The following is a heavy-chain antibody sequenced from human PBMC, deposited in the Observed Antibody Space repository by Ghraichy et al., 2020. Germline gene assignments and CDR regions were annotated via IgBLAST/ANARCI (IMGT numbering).Heavy chain of an antibody. D-gene: IGHD6-13*01. CDR2: ISGDGSKT. Sequence: GGSLRLSCAASGFVFHNYAMHWVRQPPGKGLEWVSLISGDGSKTSYGASVKGRFTISRDNSKQSVSLHMNSLRPEDTALYFCAKDIYPPQYSSTWFGIDYWGHGTVVSVS. V-gene: IGHV3-43D*03. J-gene: IGHJ4*01. CDR1: GFVFHNYA. CDR3: AKDIYPPQYSSTWFGIDY.